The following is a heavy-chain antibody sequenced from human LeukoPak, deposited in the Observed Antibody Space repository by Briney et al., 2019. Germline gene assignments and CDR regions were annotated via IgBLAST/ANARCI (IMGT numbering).Heavy chain of an antibody. CDR2: IYPGDSDT. CDR1: GYSFTSYW. CDR3: ARSDILTGRRQMLAFDI. V-gene: IGHV5-51*01. Sequence: RGESLKISCKGSGYSFTSYWIGWVRQMPGKGLEWMGIIYPGDSDTRYSPSFQGQVTISADKSISTAYLQWSSLKASDTAMYYCARSDILTGRRQMLAFDIWGQGTMVTVPS. D-gene: IGHD3-9*01. J-gene: IGHJ3*02.